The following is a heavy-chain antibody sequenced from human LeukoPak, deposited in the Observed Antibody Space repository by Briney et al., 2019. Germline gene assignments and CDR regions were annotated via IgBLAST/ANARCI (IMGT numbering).Heavy chain of an antibody. D-gene: IGHD1-26*01. CDR1: GFTFSSYA. V-gene: IGHV3-23*01. Sequence: GGSLRLSCAASGFTFSSYAMSWVRQAPGKGLGWVSAISGSGGSTYYADSVKGRFTISRDNSKNTLYLQMNSLRAEDTAVYYCAKGVVGAKVFYFDYWGQGTLVTVSS. CDR3: AKGVVGAKVFYFDY. CDR2: ISGSGGST. J-gene: IGHJ4*02.